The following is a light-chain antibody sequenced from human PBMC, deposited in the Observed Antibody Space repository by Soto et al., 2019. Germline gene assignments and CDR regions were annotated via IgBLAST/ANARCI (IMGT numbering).Light chain of an antibody. CDR3: QQYNNWPPST. V-gene: IGKV3-15*01. CDR2: GAS. Sequence: EIVMTQSPATLSVSPGERATLSCRASQSISSNLAWYQQKPGQAPRLLIYGASTRATGIPARFSGGGSGTDFTLTISSLQSEDFAVYYCQQYNNWPPSTFGQGTKLEI. J-gene: IGKJ2*01. CDR1: QSISSN.